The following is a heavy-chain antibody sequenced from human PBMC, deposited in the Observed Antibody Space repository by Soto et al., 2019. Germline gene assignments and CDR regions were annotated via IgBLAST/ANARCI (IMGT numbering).Heavy chain of an antibody. Sequence: QITLKESGPTLVKPTQTLTLTCTFSGFSLSTSGVDVGWIRQPPGKALEWLALIYWDDDKRYKPSLKSRIAITKGTSRDQVVLTMTNMDPLDTATYYCAHRRPYSNSPEYFFDYWGQGTLVTVSS. CDR2: IYWDDDK. V-gene: IGHV2-5*02. D-gene: IGHD6-6*01. CDR1: GFSLSTSGVD. J-gene: IGHJ4*02. CDR3: AHRRPYSNSPEYFFDY.